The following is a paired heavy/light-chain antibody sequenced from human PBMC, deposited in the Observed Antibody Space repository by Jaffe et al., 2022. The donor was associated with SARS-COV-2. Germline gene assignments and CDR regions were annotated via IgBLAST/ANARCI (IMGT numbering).Light chain of an antibody. J-gene: IGKJ5*01. CDR3: QQSYSTPVT. V-gene: IGKV1-39*01. CDR1: QSISRY. Sequence: DIQMTQSPSSLSASVGDRVTITCRASQSISRYLNWYQQKPGKAPKLLIYAASSLQSGVPSRFSGSGSGTDFTLTISSLQPEDFATYYCQQSYSTPVTFGQGTRLEMK. CDR2: AAS.
Heavy chain of an antibody. D-gene: IGHD2-2*01. V-gene: IGHV2-5*02. CDR3: TRRMGESSTSCSYCNWFDP. CDR2: IYWDDDK. J-gene: IGHJ5*02. CDR1: GFSLSTNGVG. Sequence: QITLKESGPTLVKPTQTLTLTCTFSGFSLSTNGVGVGWIRQPPGKALEWLALIYWDDDKRYSPSLKSRLTITKDTSKNQVVLTMTNMDPVDTATYYCTRRMGESSTSCSYCNWFDPWGQGTLVTVSS.